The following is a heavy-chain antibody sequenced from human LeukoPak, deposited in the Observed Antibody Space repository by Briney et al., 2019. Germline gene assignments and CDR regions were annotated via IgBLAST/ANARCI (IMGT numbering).Heavy chain of an antibody. CDR3: ARAAYYYDTSGYYYPYYFDY. Sequence: GGSLRLSCAASGFTVSSNYMRWVRQAPGKGLEWVSVIYSGGSTYYADSVKGRFTISRDNSKNTLYLQMNSLRAEDTAVYYCARAAYYYDTSGYYYPYYFDYWGQGTLVTVSS. CDR2: IYSGGST. D-gene: IGHD3-22*01. CDR1: GFTVSSNY. J-gene: IGHJ4*02. V-gene: IGHV3-53*01.